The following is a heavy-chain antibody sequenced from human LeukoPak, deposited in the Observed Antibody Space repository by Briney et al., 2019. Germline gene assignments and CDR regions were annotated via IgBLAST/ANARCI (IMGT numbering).Heavy chain of an antibody. Sequence: GGSLRLSCAAFGFTFSSYSMNWVRQAPGKGLEWVSSISSSGSYIYYADSVKGRFTISRDNAKNSPYLQMNSLRAEDTAVYYCARDLGYYDSSGYSYFDYWGQGALVTVSS. CDR1: GFTFSSYS. J-gene: IGHJ4*02. CDR2: ISSSGSYI. V-gene: IGHV3-21*01. D-gene: IGHD3-22*01. CDR3: ARDLGYYDSSGYSYFDY.